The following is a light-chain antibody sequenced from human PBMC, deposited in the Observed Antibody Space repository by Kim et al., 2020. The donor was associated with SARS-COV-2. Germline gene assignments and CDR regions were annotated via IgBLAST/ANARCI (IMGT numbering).Light chain of an antibody. CDR3: QAWDSSTVV. Sequence: SYELTQPPSVSVSPGQTASITCSGDKLGDKYACWYQQKPGQSPVLVIYQDTKRPSGIPERFSGSNSGNTATLTISGTQAMDEAYYYCQAWDSSTVVSGGGTQLTVL. V-gene: IGLV3-1*01. CDR2: QDT. CDR1: KLGDKY. J-gene: IGLJ2*01.